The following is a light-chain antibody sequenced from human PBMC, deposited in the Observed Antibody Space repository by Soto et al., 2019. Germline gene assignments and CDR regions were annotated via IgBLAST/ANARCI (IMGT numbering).Light chain of an antibody. CDR3: QHYGSSLWT. V-gene: IGKV3-20*01. CDR1: QSLSGNY. CDR2: RAS. J-gene: IGKJ1*01. Sequence: TLSLSPGERATLSVRSSQSLSGNYLAWYQQKPGQAPRVLIYRASIRATGISDRFSGSGSGTDFTLTISRLEPEDFAVYYCQHYGSSLWTFGQVTNVDIK.